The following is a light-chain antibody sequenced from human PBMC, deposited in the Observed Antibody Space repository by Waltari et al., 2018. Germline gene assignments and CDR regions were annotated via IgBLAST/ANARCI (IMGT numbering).Light chain of an antibody. CDR2: GPD. Sequence: SSDLTQDPSLSVALGQTVRITSQVDSLRRYYASWYQQRTGQAPILVLYGPDNRPSGIPDRFSGSTSGNTASLTITGAQAEDEADYYCHSRETFSTRLFGGGTRLTV. CDR1: SLRRYY. V-gene: IGLV3-19*01. CDR3: HSRETFSTRL. J-gene: IGLJ2*01.